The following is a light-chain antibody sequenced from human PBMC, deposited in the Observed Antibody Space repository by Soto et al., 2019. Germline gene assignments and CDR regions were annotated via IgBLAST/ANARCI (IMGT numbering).Light chain of an antibody. Sequence: QTVVTQEPSFSVSPGGTVTLTCGLSSGSVSTNYYPSWYQQTPGQAPRTLIYSTNTRSSGVPDRFSGSILGNKAALTITGDQADDESDYYCVLYMGSGIWVFGGGTKETVL. CDR3: VLYMGSGIWV. V-gene: IGLV8-61*01. J-gene: IGLJ3*02. CDR2: STN. CDR1: SGSVSTNYY.